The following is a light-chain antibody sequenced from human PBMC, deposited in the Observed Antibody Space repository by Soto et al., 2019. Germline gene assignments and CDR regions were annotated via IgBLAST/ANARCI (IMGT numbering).Light chain of an antibody. J-gene: IGLJ3*02. Sequence: QSALTQPASVSGSPGQSITISCTGTSSDIGSYNFVSWYQQHPGKAPKLMIYDVSHRPSGVSNRFSGSKSGNTASLTISGLQAEDEADYYCSSYTSSSPVVFGGGTQLTVL. V-gene: IGLV2-14*03. CDR3: SSYTSSSPVV. CDR2: DVS. CDR1: SSDIGSYNF.